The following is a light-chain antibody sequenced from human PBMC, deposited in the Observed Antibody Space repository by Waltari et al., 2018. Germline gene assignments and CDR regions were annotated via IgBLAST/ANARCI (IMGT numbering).Light chain of an antibody. V-gene: IGKV3-20*01. J-gene: IGKJ1*01. Sequence: EVVLTPSPATLSLSPGERATLSCRTSQSISKYLVWYQQRPGQAPWLLIYAASTRATGIPDRFSGSGCGTDFSLTISRLEPEDFAVYYCQNHERLPATFGQGTRVEIK. CDR1: QSISKY. CDR3: QNHERLPAT. CDR2: AAS.